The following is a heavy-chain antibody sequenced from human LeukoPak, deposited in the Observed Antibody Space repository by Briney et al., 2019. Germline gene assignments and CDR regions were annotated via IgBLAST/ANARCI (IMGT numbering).Heavy chain of an antibody. CDR1: GGSISSYY. J-gene: IGHJ2*01. CDR2: MYSSEST. Sequence: SETLSLTCTVSGGSISSYYWSWIRQPPGKGLEWIGYMYSSESTKYNRSLKSRVTISVDTSGNQFSLKLTSLTAADTAVYYCARGSPLDWYFDLWGRGTLVTVSS. V-gene: IGHV4-59*01. CDR3: ARGSPLDWYFDL.